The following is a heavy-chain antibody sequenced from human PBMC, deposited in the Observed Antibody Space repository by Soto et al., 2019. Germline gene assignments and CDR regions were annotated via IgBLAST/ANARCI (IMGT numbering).Heavy chain of an antibody. D-gene: IGHD3-22*01. J-gene: IGHJ4*02. CDR1: GYSCAGYW. V-gene: IGHV5-10-1*01. Sequence: ESLKISFKGSGYSCAGYWITWVRQKPGKGLEWMGRIDPSDSQTYYSPSFRGHVTISVTKSITTVFLQWSSLRASDTAMYYCARQIYDSDTGPNFQYYFDSWGQGTPVTVSS. CDR2: IDPSDSQT. CDR3: ARQIYDSDTGPNFQYYFDS.